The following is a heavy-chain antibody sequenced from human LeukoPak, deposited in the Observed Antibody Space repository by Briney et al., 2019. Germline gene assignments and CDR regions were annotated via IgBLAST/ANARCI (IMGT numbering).Heavy chain of an antibody. V-gene: IGHV3-33*01. CDR2: IWYDGSNK. CDR3: AREGIAAAGTRWFDP. D-gene: IGHD6-13*01. J-gene: IGHJ5*02. CDR1: GFTFSSYG. Sequence: GGSLRLSCAASGFTFSSYGMHWVCQAPGKGLEWVAVIWYDGSNKYYADSVKGRFTISRDNSKNTLYLQMNSLRAEDTAVYYCAREGIAAAGTRWFDPWGQGTLVTVSS.